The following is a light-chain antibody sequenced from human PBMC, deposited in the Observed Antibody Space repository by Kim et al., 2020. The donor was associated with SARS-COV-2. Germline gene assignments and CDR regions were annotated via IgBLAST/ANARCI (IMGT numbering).Light chain of an antibody. CDR2: DVT. Sequence: GQSVTTSCTGTRSDVGGYNYVSWYQQHPGKAPKLMIYDVTKRPSGVPDRFSGSKSGNTASLTISGLQAEDEADYYCCSYAASYTWVFGGGTQLTVL. CDR3: CSYAASYTWV. J-gene: IGLJ3*02. CDR1: RSDVGGYNY. V-gene: IGLV2-11*01.